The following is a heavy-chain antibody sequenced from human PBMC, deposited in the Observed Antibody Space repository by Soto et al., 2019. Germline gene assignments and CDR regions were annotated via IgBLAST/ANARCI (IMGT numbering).Heavy chain of an antibody. CDR3: AKESEGYCSSTSCSSDY. CDR2: ISGSGGST. V-gene: IGHV3-23*01. J-gene: IGHJ4*02. D-gene: IGHD2-2*01. Sequence: GGSLRLSCAASGFTFSSYAMSWVRQAPGKGLEWVSAISGSGGSTYYEDSVKGRFTISRDNSKNTLYLQMNSLRAEDTAVYYCAKESEGYCSSTSCSSDYWGQGTLVTVSS. CDR1: GFTFSSYA.